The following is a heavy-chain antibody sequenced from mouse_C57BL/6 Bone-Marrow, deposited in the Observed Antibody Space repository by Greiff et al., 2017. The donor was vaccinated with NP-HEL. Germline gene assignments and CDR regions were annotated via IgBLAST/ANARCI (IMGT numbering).Heavy chain of an antibody. J-gene: IGHJ2*01. CDR1: GYTFTGYW. CDR3: ARLRRFDY. D-gene: IGHD2-12*01. CDR2: ILPGSGST. V-gene: IGHV1-9*01. Sequence: QVQLQQSGAELMKPGASVKLSCKATGYTFTGYWIEWVKQRPGHGLEWIGEILPGSGSTNHNEKFKGKATFTADTSSNTAYMQLSSLTTEDSAIYYCARLRRFDYWGQGTTLTVSS.